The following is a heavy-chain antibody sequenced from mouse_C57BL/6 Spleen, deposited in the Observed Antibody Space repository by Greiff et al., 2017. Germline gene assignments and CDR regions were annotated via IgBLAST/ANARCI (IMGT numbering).Heavy chain of an antibody. D-gene: IGHD2-5*01. CDR2: IYPRDGST. Sequence: QVQLQQSDAELAKPGASVKISCKVSGYTFTDHTIHWMKQRPEQGLEWIGYIYPRDGSTKYNEKFKGKATLTADKSSSTAYMQLNSLTSEDSAVYFCARSYYSNHGFYYFDYWGQGTTLTVSS. CDR1: GYTFTDHT. CDR3: ARSYYSNHGFYYFDY. J-gene: IGHJ2*01. V-gene: IGHV1-78*01.